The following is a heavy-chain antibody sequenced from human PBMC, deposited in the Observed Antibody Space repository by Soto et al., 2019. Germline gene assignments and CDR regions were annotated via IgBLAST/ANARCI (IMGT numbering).Heavy chain of an antibody. Sequence: SETLSLTCAVSGGSISSGGYYWSWIRQPPGKGLEWIGYIYHSGSTNYNPSLKSRVTISVDTSKTQFSLKLSSVTAADTAVYYCARGLLRRWAATTDYWGQGTLVTVSS. CDR1: GGSISSGGYY. CDR3: ARGLLRRWAATTDY. V-gene: IGHV4-30-2*01. J-gene: IGHJ4*02. D-gene: IGHD1-1*01. CDR2: IYHSGST.